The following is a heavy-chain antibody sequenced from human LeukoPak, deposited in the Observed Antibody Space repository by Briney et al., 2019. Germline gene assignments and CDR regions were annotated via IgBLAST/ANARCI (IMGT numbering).Heavy chain of an antibody. J-gene: IGHJ4*02. V-gene: IGHV1-69*05. Sequence: SVKVSCKASGGTFSSYAISWVRQAPGQGLEWMGRIIPIFGTANYAQKFQGRVTITTDESTSTAYMELSSLRSEDTAVYYCARANYYDSRNFDCWGQGTLVTVSS. CDR1: GGTFSSYA. CDR3: ARANYYDSRNFDC. D-gene: IGHD3-22*01. CDR2: IIPIFGTA.